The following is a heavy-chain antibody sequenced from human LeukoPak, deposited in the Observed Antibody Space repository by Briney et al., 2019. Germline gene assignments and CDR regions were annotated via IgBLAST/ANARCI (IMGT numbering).Heavy chain of an antibody. J-gene: IGHJ4*02. D-gene: IGHD6-19*01. CDR1: GGSISRYY. CDR2: IYYSRST. V-gene: IGHV4-59*01. CDR3: ASGSSGGNPYYFDY. Sequence: SETLSLTCTVSGGSISRYYWSWIRQPPGKGLEWIGYIYYSRSTNYTPSLKSRVTISVDTSKSQFSLKLSSVTAADTAVYYCASGSSGGNPYYFDYWGQGTLVTVSS.